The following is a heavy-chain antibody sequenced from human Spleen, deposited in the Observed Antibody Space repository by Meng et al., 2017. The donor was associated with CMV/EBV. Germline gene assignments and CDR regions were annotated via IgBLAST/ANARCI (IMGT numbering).Heavy chain of an antibody. D-gene: IGHD3-22*01. J-gene: IGHJ4*02. CDR1: GFTFSTYT. CDR3: ARDLGHLIGYFDY. Sequence: AASGFTFSTYTMHWVRQAPGKGLEWVAVISYDGSDKYHADSVTGRFTISRDNSRNTLYLQVNSLRAEDTALYYCARDLGHLIGYFDYWGQGTLVTVSS. CDR2: ISYDGSDK. V-gene: IGHV3-30*04.